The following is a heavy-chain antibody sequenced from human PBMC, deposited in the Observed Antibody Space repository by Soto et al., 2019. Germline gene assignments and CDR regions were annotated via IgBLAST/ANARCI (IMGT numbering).Heavy chain of an antibody. D-gene: IGHD4-17*01. CDR1: GGSISSGGYS. CDR2: IYHSGST. J-gene: IGHJ4*02. CDR3: ARAHGDNNTDRFDY. V-gene: IGHV4-30-2*01. Sequence: PSETLSLTCAVSGGSISSGGYSWSWIRQPPGKGLEWIGYIYHSGSTYYNPSLKSRVTISVDRSKNQFSLKLSSVTAADTAVYYCARAHGDNNTDRFDYWGQGTLVTVSS.